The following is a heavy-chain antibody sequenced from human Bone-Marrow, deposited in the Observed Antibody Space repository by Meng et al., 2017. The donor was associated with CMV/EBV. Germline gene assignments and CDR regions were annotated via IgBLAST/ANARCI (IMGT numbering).Heavy chain of an antibody. Sequence: SETLSLTCTVSGGSISSSSYYWGWIRQPPGKGLEWIGSIYYSGSTYYNPSLKSRVTIAVDTSKNQFSLKRSSVPAADAAVYYCAALTIFGVVIAFECWGQGTLVTVSS. D-gene: IGHD3-3*01. CDR3: AALTIFGVVIAFEC. V-gene: IGHV4-39*01. CDR1: GGSISSSSYY. J-gene: IGHJ4*02. CDR2: IYYSGST.